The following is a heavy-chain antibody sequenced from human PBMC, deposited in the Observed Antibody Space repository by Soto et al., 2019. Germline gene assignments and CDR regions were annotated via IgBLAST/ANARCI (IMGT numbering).Heavy chain of an antibody. CDR3: ARGLYYYGSGSYEDYFDY. J-gene: IGHJ4*02. Sequence: GGSLRLSCAASGFTFSSYDMHWVRQATGKGLEWVSAIGTAGDTYYPGSVKGRFTISRENAKNSLYLQMNSLRAEDTAVYYCARGLYYYGSGSYEDYFDYWGQGTLVTVSS. V-gene: IGHV3-13*01. CDR1: GFTFSSYD. D-gene: IGHD3-10*01. CDR2: IGTAGDT.